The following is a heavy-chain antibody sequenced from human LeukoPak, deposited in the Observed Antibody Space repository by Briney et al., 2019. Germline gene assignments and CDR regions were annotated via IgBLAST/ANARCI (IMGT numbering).Heavy chain of an antibody. J-gene: IGHJ6*02. CDR3: ARELGGAGSYFFPYYGMDV. V-gene: IGHV1-18*01. CDR2: ISGYNGNT. D-gene: IGHD3-10*01. CDR1: GYTFISYG. Sequence: ASVKVSCKASGYTFISYGINWVRQAPGQGLEWMGWISGYNGNTNYAQNLQSRVTMTRDTSTSTAYMELRSLRSDDTAVYYCARELGGAGSYFFPYYGMDVWGQGTTVTVSS.